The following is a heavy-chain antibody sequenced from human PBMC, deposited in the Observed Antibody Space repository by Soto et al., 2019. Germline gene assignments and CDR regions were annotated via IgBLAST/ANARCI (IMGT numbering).Heavy chain of an antibody. CDR3: ASRDAGTSVDY. CDR2: IYRTGST. D-gene: IGHD1-7*01. Sequence: SETLSLTCAVSGGSFTSNNWWTWVRQPPGQGLEWIGEIYRTGSTNYNPSLKSRVTISLDKSENQFSLKVTSLTAADTAVYYCASRDAGTSVDYWGQGTLVTVSS. CDR1: GGSFTSNNW. J-gene: IGHJ4*02. V-gene: IGHV4-4*02.